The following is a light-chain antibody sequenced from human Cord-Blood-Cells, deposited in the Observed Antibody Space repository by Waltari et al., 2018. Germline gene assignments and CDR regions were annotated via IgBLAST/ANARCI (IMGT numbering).Light chain of an antibody. Sequence: SYELTQPSSVSVSPGQTARITCSGDVLAKKYARWFQQKPGQAPVLVIYKDSERPSGSPKRFSGSSSGTTVTLTISGAQVEDEADYYCYSAADNNWVFGGGTKLTVL. CDR2: KDS. J-gene: IGLJ3*02. CDR1: VLAKKY. V-gene: IGLV3-27*01. CDR3: YSAADNNWV.